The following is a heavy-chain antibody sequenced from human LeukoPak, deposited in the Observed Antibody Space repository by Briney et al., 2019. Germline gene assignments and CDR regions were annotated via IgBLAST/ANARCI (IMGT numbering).Heavy chain of an antibody. V-gene: IGHV3-23*01. J-gene: IGHJ5*02. CDR3: AKDSGSSWYGGSFDP. Sequence: PGGSLRLSCAASGFTFSSYAMSRVRHSPGKGLEWVSAISGSGGSTYYADSVKGRFTTSRDSSKNTLYLQMNSLRAEDTAVYYCAKDSGSSWYGGSFDPWGQGTLVTVSS. D-gene: IGHD6-13*01. CDR2: ISGSGGST. CDR1: GFTFSSYA.